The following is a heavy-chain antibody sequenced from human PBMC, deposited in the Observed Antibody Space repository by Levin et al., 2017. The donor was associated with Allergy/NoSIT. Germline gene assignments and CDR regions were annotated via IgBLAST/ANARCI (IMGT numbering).Heavy chain of an antibody. CDR2: INPNSGGT. V-gene: IGHV1-2*06. CDR3: ARDIAAYYYDSSGPPGSYYYYGMDV. CDR1: GYTFTGYY. Sequence: ASVKVSCKASGYTFTGYYMHWVRQAPGQGLEWMGRINPNSGGTNYAQKFQGRVTMTRDTSISTAYMELSRLRSDDTAVYYCARDIAAYYYDSSGPPGSYYYYGMDVWGQGTTVTVSS. D-gene: IGHD3-22*01. J-gene: IGHJ6*02.